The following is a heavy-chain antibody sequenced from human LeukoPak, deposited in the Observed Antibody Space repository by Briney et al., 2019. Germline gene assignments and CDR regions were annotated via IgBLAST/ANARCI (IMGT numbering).Heavy chain of an antibody. CDR3: ARDPLAGSGWQEYFQH. V-gene: IGHV3-7*01. D-gene: IGHD6-19*01. J-gene: IGHJ1*01. CDR2: IKQDGSGK. Sequence: GGSLRLSCAASGFTFSSYWMSWVRQAPGKGLEWVANIKQDGSGKYYVDSVKGRFTISRDNAKNSLYLQMNSLRAEDTAVYYCARDPLAGSGWQEYFQHWGQGTLVTVSS. CDR1: GFTFSSYW.